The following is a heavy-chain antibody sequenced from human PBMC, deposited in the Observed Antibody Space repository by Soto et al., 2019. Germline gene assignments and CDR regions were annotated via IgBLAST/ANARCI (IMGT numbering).Heavy chain of an antibody. CDR3: ARAKGIAVKGGFDY. Sequence: QVQLQDSGPGLVKPSQTLSLTCTVSGGSSSSGGYYWSCIRQHPGTGLEWIGYIYYSGGSYYNTSLTSRVTISVDTSKNQFSLKMSSVTAADTAVYDCARAKGIAVKGGFDYWGQGTLVTVSS. J-gene: IGHJ4*02. CDR1: GGSSSSGGYY. D-gene: IGHD6-19*01. CDR2: IYYSGGS. V-gene: IGHV4-31*03.